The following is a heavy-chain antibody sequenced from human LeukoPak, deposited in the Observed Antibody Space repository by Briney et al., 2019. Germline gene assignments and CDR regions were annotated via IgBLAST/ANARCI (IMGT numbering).Heavy chain of an antibody. V-gene: IGHV4-34*01. CDR3: AREIALDAFDI. CDR1: GGSFSGYY. J-gene: IGHJ3*02. CDR2: INHSGST. Sequence: SETLSLTRAVYGGSFSGYYWSWIRQPPGKGLEWIGEINHSGSTNYNPSLKSRVTISVDTSKNQFSLKLSSVTAADTAVYYCAREIALDAFDIWGQGTMVTVSS.